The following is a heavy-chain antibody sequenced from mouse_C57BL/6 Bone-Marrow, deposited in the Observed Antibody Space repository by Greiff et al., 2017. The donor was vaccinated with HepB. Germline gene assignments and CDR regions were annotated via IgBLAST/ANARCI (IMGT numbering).Heavy chain of an antibody. CDR3: ARRNDWPWFAY. J-gene: IGHJ3*01. CDR2: INPSTGGT. Sequence: VQLQQPGPELVKPGASVKISCKASGYSFTGYYMNWVKQSPEKSLEWIGEINPSTGGTTYNQKFKAKATLTVDKSSSTAYMQLKSLTSEDSAVYYCARRNDWPWFAYWGQGTLVTVSA. V-gene: IGHV1-42*01. D-gene: IGHD2-14*01. CDR1: GYSFTGYY.